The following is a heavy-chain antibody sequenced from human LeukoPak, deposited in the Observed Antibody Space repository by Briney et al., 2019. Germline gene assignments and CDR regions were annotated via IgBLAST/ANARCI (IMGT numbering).Heavy chain of an antibody. CDR2: ISGSGGST. J-gene: IGHJ4*02. CDR3: AQGLGDYVDY. CDR1: GFTFSSYA. V-gene: IGHV3-23*01. Sequence: GGSLRLSCAASGFTFSSYAMSWVRQAPVKGLEWVSAISGSGGSTYYADAVKGRFTISRDNSKNTLYLQMNSLRAEDTAVYYCAQGLGDYVDYWGQGTLVTVSS. D-gene: IGHD4-17*01.